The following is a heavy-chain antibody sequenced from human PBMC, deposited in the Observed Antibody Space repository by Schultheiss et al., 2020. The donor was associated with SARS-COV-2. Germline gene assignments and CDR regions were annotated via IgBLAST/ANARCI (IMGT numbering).Heavy chain of an antibody. V-gene: IGHV4-59*08. Sequence: SETLSLTCTVSGGSISSYYWSWIRQPPGKGLEWIGSIYYSGSTNYNPSLKSRVTISVDTSKNQFSLKLSSVTAADTAVYYCARHPDIVVVPAAMGYMDVWGKGTTVTVSS. CDR2: IYYSGST. D-gene: IGHD2-2*01. CDR3: ARHPDIVVVPAAMGYMDV. CDR1: GGSISSYY. J-gene: IGHJ6*03.